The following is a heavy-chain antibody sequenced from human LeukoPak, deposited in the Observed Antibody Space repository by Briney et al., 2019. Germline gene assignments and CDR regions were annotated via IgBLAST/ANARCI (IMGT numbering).Heavy chain of an antibody. V-gene: IGHV4-61*02. J-gene: IGHJ6*03. D-gene: IGHD3-10*01. CDR2: IYTSGST. CDR1: GGSISSGSYY. Sequence: SETLSLTCTVSGGSISSGSYYWSWIRQPAGKGLEWIGRIYTSGSTNYNPSLKSRVTISVDTSKNQFSLKLSSVTAADTAVYYCARSPTRVRGVIHRLNYYYYMDVWGKGTTVTVSS. CDR3: ARSPTRVRGVIHRLNYYYYMDV.